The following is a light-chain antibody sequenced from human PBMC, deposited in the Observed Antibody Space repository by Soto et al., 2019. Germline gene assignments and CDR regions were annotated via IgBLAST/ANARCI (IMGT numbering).Light chain of an antibody. CDR3: QQSYSTLWT. V-gene: IGKV1-39*01. J-gene: IGKJ1*01. CDR2: GAS. Sequence: PPSLSASVADRATITCRSSQSITIYLNWYQQKPGEAPTLLIFGASNLQSGVPSRFRGSRSGTDFTLTVSSLQPEDFATYYCQQSYSTLWTFGQGTKVDIK. CDR1: QSITIY.